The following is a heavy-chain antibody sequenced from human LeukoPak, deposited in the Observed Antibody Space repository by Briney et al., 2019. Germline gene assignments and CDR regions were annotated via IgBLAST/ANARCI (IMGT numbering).Heavy chain of an antibody. CDR1: GYTFTDYY. D-gene: IGHD3-10*01. J-gene: IGHJ4*02. Sequence: EASVKVSCKASGYTFTDYYMHWVRQAPGQGLECMGWINPNSGGTNYAQKFQGRVTMTRDTSISTAYMEVSSLRSDDTAVYYCATIPHGSGIIDYWGQGTLVTVSS. CDR2: INPNSGGT. V-gene: IGHV1-2*02. CDR3: ATIPHGSGIIDY.